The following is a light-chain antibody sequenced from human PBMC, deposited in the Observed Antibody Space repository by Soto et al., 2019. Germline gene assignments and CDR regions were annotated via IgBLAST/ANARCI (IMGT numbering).Light chain of an antibody. CDR2: DNY. CDR1: GSNIGDNY. CDR3: GTWDSSLRAVV. J-gene: IGLJ3*02. V-gene: IGLV1-51*01. Sequence: QSVLTQPPSVSAAPGQTVTISCSGSGSNIGDNYVSWYQQFPGTAPKLLVYDNYDRPSGIPDRFSGSKSGTSATLGITGLQTGDEADYYCGTWDSSLRAVVFGGGTKVTVL.